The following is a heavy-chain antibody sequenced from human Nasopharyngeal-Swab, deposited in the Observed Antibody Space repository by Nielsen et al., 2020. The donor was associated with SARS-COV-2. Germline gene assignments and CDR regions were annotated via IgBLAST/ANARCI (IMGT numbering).Heavy chain of an antibody. V-gene: IGHV3-48*04. Sequence: AGSLTLSCAASGFTFSSYSMNWVRQAPGKGLEWVSYISSSSSTIYYADSVKGRFTISRDNAKNSLYLQMNSLRAEDTAVYYCARWNNWFDPWGQGTLVTVSS. CDR2: ISSSSSTI. J-gene: IGHJ5*02. D-gene: IGHD1-1*01. CDR1: GFTFSSYS. CDR3: ARWNNWFDP.